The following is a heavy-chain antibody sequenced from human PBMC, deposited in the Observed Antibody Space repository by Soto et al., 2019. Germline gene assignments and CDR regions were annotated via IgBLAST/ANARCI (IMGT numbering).Heavy chain of an antibody. CDR1: GFTFSSYA. CDR2: TSYDGNNK. D-gene: IGHD1-26*01. CDR3: AKGGGSARDFDY. Sequence: PVGSLRLSCAASGFTFSSYAMHWVRQAPGKGLEWVASTSYDGNNKYYADSLKGRFTISRDNSKKMVYLQMTSLGPEDTAVYYCAKGGGSARDFDYWGQGALVTVSS. J-gene: IGHJ4*02. V-gene: IGHV3-30*04.